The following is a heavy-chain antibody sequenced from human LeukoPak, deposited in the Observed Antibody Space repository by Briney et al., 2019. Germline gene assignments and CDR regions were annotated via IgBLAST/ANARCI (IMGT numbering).Heavy chain of an antibody. V-gene: IGHV3-20*01. Sequence: GGSLRLSCAASGFTFDDYGMSWVRQAPGKGLEWVSGINWNGGSTGYADSVKGRFTISRDNAKNSLYLQMNSLRAEDTALYHCARGSSGYYRYYFDYWGQRTLVTVSS. CDR2: INWNGGST. CDR3: ARGSSGYYRYYFDY. CDR1: GFTFDDYG. D-gene: IGHD3-22*01. J-gene: IGHJ4*02.